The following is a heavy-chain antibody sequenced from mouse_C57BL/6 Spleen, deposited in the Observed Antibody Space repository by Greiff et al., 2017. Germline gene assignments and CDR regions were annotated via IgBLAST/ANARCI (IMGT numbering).Heavy chain of an antibody. CDR2: ISYDGSN. J-gene: IGHJ1*03. CDR3: ARDPVVATPDWYFDV. V-gene: IGHV3-6*01. CDR1: GYSITSGYY. Sequence: EVQLQESGPGLVKPSQSLSLTCSVTGYSITSGYYWNWIRQFPGNKLEWMGYISYDGSNNYNPSLKNRISITRDTSKNQFFLKLNSVTTEDTATYYCARDPVVATPDWYFDVWGTGTTVTVSS. D-gene: IGHD1-1*01.